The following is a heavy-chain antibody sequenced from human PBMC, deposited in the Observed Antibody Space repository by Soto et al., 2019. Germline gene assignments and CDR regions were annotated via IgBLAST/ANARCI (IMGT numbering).Heavy chain of an antibody. CDR2: MNPNSGNT. Sequence: ASVKVSCKASGYTFTSYDINWVRQATGQGLEWMGWMNPNSGNTGYAQKFQGRVTMTRNTSISTAYMELSSLRSEDTAVYYCARGYCTNGVCYRGFDYWGQGTPVTVSS. D-gene: IGHD2-8*01. CDR1: GYTFTSYD. V-gene: IGHV1-8*01. J-gene: IGHJ4*02. CDR3: ARGYCTNGVCYRGFDY.